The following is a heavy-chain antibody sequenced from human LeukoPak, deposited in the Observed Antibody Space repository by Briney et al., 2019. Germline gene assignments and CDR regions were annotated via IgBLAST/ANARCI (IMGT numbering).Heavy chain of an antibody. Sequence: SVKVSCKASGGTFISYAISWVRQAPGQGLEWMGRIIPILGIANYAQKFQGRVTITADKSTSTAYMELSSLRSEDTAVYYCARAARGSGSYSRYYYGTDVWGQGTTVTVSS. CDR1: GGTFISYA. J-gene: IGHJ6*02. CDR3: ARAARGSGSYSRYYYGTDV. V-gene: IGHV1-69*04. CDR2: IIPILGIA. D-gene: IGHD1-26*01.